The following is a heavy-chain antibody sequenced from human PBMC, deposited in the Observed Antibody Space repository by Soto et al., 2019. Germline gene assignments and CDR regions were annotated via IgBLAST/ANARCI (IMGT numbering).Heavy chain of an antibody. CDR3: ARQLPNGYYDSSGYSPFDY. Sequence: GESLKISCKGSGYSFTSYWIGWVRQMPGKGLEWMGIIYPGDSDTRYSPSFQGQVTISADKSISTAYLQWSSLKASDTAMYYCARQLPNGYYDSSGYSPFDYWGQGTLVTVSS. CDR2: IYPGDSDT. CDR1: GYSFTSYW. V-gene: IGHV5-51*01. D-gene: IGHD3-22*01. J-gene: IGHJ4*02.